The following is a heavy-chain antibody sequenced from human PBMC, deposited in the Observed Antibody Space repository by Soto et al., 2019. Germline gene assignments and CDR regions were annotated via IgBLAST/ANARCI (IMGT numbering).Heavy chain of an antibody. CDR2: INSDGSTT. V-gene: IGHV3-74*01. CDR3: ARVIVVVPAAIRYDMDV. CDR1: GFTFSSYW. Sequence: GGSLRLSCAASGFTFSSYWMHWVRQAPGKGLVWVSRINSDGSTTSYADSVKGRFTISRDNSKNTLYLQMNSLRAEDTAVYYCARVIVVVPAAIRYDMDVWGQGTTVTVSS. J-gene: IGHJ6*02. D-gene: IGHD2-2*01.